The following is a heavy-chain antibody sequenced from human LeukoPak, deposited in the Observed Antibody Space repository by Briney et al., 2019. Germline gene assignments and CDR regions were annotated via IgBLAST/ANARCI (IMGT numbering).Heavy chain of an antibody. CDR3: ARSTVWGSPIDL. V-gene: IGHV4-61*02. CDR1: GGSISSGSYY. Sequence: SETLSLTCTVSGGSISSGSYYWSWLRQPAGKGLEWIGRIYTTGSANYNPSLESRLTISVDTSKNQFSLRLTSMTAADTALYYCARSTVWGSPIDLWGQGALVTVSS. J-gene: IGHJ5*02. CDR2: IYTTGSA. D-gene: IGHD4-17*01.